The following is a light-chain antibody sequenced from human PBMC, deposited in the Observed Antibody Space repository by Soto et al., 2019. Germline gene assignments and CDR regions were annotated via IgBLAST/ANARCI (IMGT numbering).Light chain of an antibody. CDR2: ADS. CDR1: QSVSGY. Sequence: EVVLTQSPATLSLSPGETATLSCRASQSVSGYIGWYQQEPGQGPRLLIYADSNRATGIPARFSCSWSGTDFTLTITRLEPEDFAVYHCQQYSSSPLTFGGGTKVAIK. J-gene: IGKJ4*01. CDR3: QQYSSSPLT. V-gene: IGKV3-11*01.